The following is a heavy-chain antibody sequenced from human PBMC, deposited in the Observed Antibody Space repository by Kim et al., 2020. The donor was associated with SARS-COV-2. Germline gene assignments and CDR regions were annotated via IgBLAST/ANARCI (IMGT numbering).Heavy chain of an antibody. D-gene: IGHD3-22*01. J-gene: IGHJ4*02. Sequence: SETLSLTCTVSGGSISSSSYYWGWIRQPPGKGLEWIVSIYYSGSTYYNPSLKSRVTITVDTSKNQFSLKLSSVTAADTAVYYCASRLYYYDSSGYEGIDYWGQGTLVTVSS. CDR1: GGSISSSSYY. CDR2: IYYSGST. CDR3: ASRLYYYDSSGYEGIDY. V-gene: IGHV4-39*01.